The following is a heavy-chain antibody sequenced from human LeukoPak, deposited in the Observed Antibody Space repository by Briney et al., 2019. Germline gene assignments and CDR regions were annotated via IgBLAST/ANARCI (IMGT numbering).Heavy chain of an antibody. CDR2: INPSGGAT. V-gene: IGHV1-46*01. CDR1: GYTFTSYY. J-gene: IGHJ5*02. CDR3: ARDTCSGGSCYWFDP. D-gene: IGHD2-15*01. Sequence: ASVKVSRKASGYTFTSYYMHWVRQAPGQGLEWMGMINPSGGATSYAQTFQGRVTMTRDTSTRTVYMELNSLRSEDTAVYYCARDTCSGGSCYWFDPWGQGTLVTVSS.